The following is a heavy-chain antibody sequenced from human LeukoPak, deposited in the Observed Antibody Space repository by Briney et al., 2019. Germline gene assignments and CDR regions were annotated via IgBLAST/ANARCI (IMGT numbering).Heavy chain of an antibody. CDR2: FYYSGST. CDR1: GGSIRGNY. CDR3: ARGGPRGVYS. J-gene: IGHJ4*02. Sequence: SETLSLTCTVSGGSIRGNYWSWIRQPPGKGLEWIGYFYYSGSTIYNPSLKSRVTTSVDTSKNQFSLKLSSVTAADTAVYYCARGGPRGVYSWGQGTLVTVSS. D-gene: IGHD2-8*01. V-gene: IGHV4-59*01.